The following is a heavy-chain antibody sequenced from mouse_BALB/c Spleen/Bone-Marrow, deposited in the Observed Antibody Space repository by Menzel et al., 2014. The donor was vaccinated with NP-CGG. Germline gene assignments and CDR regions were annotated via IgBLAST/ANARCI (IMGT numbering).Heavy chain of an antibody. J-gene: IGHJ3*01. Sequence: EVKLQESGPGLVKPSQSLSLPCTVTGYSITRDYAWNWIRQFPGNKLEWMGYISYSGSTTYNPSLKSRISITRDTSKNQFFLQLNSVTTEDTATYYCARSSSYDYDVGFAYWGQGTLVTVSA. CDR2: ISYSGST. CDR3: ARSSSYDYDVGFAY. D-gene: IGHD2-4*01. CDR1: GYSITRDYA. V-gene: IGHV3-2*02.